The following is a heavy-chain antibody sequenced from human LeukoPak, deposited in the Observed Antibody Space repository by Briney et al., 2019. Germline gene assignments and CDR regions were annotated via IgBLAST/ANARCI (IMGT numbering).Heavy chain of an antibody. D-gene: IGHD6-6*01. Sequence: PSETLSLTCTVSGGSISSSSYYWGWIRQPPGKGLEWIGSIYYSGSTYYNPSLKSRVTISVDTSKNQFSLKLSSVTAADTAVYYCARDGTYSSSFHYWGQGTLVTVSS. J-gene: IGHJ4*02. CDR2: IYYSGST. CDR3: ARDGTYSSSFHY. V-gene: IGHV4-39*07. CDR1: GGSISSSSYY.